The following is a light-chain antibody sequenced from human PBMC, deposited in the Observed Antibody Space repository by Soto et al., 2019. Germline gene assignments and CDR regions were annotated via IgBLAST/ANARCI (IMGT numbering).Light chain of an antibody. V-gene: IGLV1-40*01. CDR1: TSNIGAGYV. J-gene: IGLJ2*01. Sequence: QSVLTQPPSVSGAPGQRVTISCTGSTSNIGAGYVVNWYQQLPETAPKLLIYGNNNRPSGVPDRFSGSKSDTSASLVISGLRSEDEADYYCAAWDNSLSGVVFGGGTKVTVL. CDR2: GNN. CDR3: AAWDNSLSGVV.